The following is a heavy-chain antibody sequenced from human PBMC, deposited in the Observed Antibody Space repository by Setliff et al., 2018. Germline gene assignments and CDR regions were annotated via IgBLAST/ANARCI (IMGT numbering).Heavy chain of an antibody. J-gene: IGHJ6*02. CDR3: AAGFNYYGMDV. CDR1: GFSFSSYE. Sequence: GGSLRLSCGASGFSFSSYEMNWVRQVPGKGLEWVSYISSSGSSIYYADSVKGRFTISRDNAKNSLYLQMNSLRAEDTAVYYCAAGFNYYGMDVWGQGTTVTVSS. V-gene: IGHV3-48*03. CDR2: ISSSGSSI.